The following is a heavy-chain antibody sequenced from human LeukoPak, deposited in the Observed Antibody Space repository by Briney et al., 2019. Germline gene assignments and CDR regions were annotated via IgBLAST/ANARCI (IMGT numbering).Heavy chain of an antibody. V-gene: IGHV4-34*01. D-gene: IGHD3-10*01. Sequence: PSETLSLTCAVYGGSFSGYYWSWIRQPPGKGLEWIGEINHSGSTNYNPSLKSRVTISVDTSKNQFSLKLSSVTAADTAVYYCARHCRFRLLWFGELDHRGTCAFDIWGQGTMVTVSS. CDR1: GGSFSGYY. CDR3: ARHCRFRLLWFGELDHRGTCAFDI. CDR2: INHSGST. J-gene: IGHJ3*02.